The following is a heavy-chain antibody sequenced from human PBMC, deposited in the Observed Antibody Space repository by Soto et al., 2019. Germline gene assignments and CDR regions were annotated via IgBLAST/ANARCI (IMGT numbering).Heavy chain of an antibody. CDR1: GGTFSGYA. CDR2: IVPLLGIT. Sequence: QAQLMQSGAEVKKPGSSVKVSCKASGGTFSGYAISWVRQAPGRGLEWMGGIVPLLGITNYAQKFQGRITIAANESTGTAYMDLRSLRSVDTAVYSCARDPRSITGTTSSEDFQHWGQGTLVSVSS. CDR3: ARDPRSITGTTSSEDFQH. V-gene: IGHV1-69*01. J-gene: IGHJ1*01. D-gene: IGHD1-20*01.